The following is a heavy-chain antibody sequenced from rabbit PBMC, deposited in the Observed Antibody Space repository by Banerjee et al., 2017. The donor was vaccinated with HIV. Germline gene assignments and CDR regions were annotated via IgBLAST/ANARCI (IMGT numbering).Heavy chain of an antibody. D-gene: IGHD4-1*01. CDR3: ARIGVAGRYFNL. J-gene: IGHJ4*01. CDR2: IYAGSSGST. Sequence: QSLEESGGDLVKPGASLTLTCTASGFSFSSSYYMCWVRQAPGKGLEWIACIYAGSSGSTYYASWAKGRFTISKSSSTTVTLQMTSLTAADTATYFCARIGVAGRYFNLWGPGTLVTVS. CDR1: GFSFSSSYY. V-gene: IGHV1S40*01.